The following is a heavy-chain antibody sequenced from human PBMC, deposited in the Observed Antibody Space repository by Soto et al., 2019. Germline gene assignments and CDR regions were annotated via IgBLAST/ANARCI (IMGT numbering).Heavy chain of an antibody. CDR1: GFAFISYN. Sequence: SLRLCCSASGFAFISYNMHWVRQAPGKGLERVSTITSTGGTAFYADSVKGRFTISRNNSKNTLYLQMSSLRAEDTAIYYCVKESSPHYYYHHGMDVWGQGPTVTVSS. CDR3: VKESSPHYYYHHGMDV. V-gene: IGHV3-64D*06. CDR2: ITSTGGTA. D-gene: IGHD6-19*01. J-gene: IGHJ6*02.